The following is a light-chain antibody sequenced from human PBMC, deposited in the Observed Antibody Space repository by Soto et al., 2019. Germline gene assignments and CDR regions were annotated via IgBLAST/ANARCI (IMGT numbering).Light chain of an antibody. V-gene: IGKV3D-20*01. CDR2: DAS. Sequence: IVLTQSSASLSMFPGERSTLSCWSIQSVSSSYLAWYQQKPGLAPRLLIYDASSRATGIPDRFSGSGSGTDFTLTISRLEHEDFAVYYCQQYGSSPLTFGGGTKVDIK. CDR1: QSVSSSY. J-gene: IGKJ4*01. CDR3: QQYGSSPLT.